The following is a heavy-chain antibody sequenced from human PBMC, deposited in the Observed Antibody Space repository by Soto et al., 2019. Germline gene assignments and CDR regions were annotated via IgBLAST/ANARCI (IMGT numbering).Heavy chain of an antibody. J-gene: IGHJ6*02. D-gene: IGHD3-3*01. CDR1: GFTFSSYG. Sequence: QPGGSLRLSCAASGFTFSSYGMHWVRQAPGKGLEWVAVISYDGSNKYYADSVKGRFTISRDNSKNTLYLQMNSLRAEDTAVYYCAKDYSYYDFLSGYYTDGMDVWGQGTTVTVSS. CDR2: ISYDGSNK. CDR3: AKDYSYYDFLSGYYTDGMDV. V-gene: IGHV3-30*18.